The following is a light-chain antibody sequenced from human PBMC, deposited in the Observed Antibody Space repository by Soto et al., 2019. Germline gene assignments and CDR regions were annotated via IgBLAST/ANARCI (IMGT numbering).Light chain of an antibody. J-gene: IGKJ4*02. V-gene: IGKV3-15*01. CDR2: GAS. Sequence: EIVMTQSPATLSVSLGDRVTLSCRASQSVFSCLAWYQQKPGQAPRLLIYGASTRPSGSPARFSGSGSGTEFTLTISSLQAEDFAVYDCQPDHSWPAFGRGTRVEIK. CDR1: QSVFSC. CDR3: QPDHSWPA.